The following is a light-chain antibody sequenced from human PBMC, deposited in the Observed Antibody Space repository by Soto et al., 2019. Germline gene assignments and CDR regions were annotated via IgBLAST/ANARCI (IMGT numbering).Light chain of an antibody. J-gene: IGKJ1*01. CDR1: QTISDF. CDR3: QHYNSFPWT. V-gene: IGKV1-5*01. Sequence: DIQMTQSPSSLSASVGDRVTIACRASQTISDFLAWYQHKPGEAPKLLIAEASRLESGVPSRFSGGGSGTEFTLTISRLQPDDVATYYCQHYNSFPWTFGRGTKVDIK. CDR2: EAS.